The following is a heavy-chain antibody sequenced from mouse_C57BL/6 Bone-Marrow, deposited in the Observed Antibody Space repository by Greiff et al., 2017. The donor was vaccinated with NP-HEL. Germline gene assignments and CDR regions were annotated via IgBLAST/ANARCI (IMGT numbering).Heavy chain of an antibody. Sequence: VQLQQSGPVLVKPGASVTMSCKASGYTFTDYYMNWVKQSHGKSLEWIGVINPYNGGTSYNQKFKGKGTLTVDKSSSTAYMELNSLTSEDSAVYYCAIITTVVAREAMDYWGQGTSVTVSS. CDR1: GYTFTDYY. CDR3: AIITTVVAREAMDY. CDR2: INPYNGGT. D-gene: IGHD1-1*01. J-gene: IGHJ4*01. V-gene: IGHV1-19*01.